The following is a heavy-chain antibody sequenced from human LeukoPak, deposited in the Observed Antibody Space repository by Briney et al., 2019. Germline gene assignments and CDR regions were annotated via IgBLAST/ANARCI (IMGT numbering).Heavy chain of an antibody. J-gene: IGHJ5*02. CDR2: VDRSGNT. CDR1: GGSISSSS. CDR3: ARRLLQTDIIAAQNWFDP. V-gene: IGHV4-4*09. D-gene: IGHD6-6*01. Sequence: SETLSLTCSVSGGSISSSSWHWIRRPPEKGLEWIGYVDRSGNTIYNPSLQSRVTISVDTSKNQFSLALHSVTAADTAVYYCARRLLQTDIIAAQNWFDPWGQGTLVTVSS.